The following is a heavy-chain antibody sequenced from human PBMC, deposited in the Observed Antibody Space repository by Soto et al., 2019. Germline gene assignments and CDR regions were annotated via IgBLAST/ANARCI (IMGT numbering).Heavy chain of an antibody. CDR1: GGSISSGGYS. V-gene: IGHV4-30-2*01. J-gene: IGHJ4*02. CDR2: IYHGST. D-gene: IGHD6-19*01. CDR3: ARAGGLGAVAVDY. Sequence: SETLSLTCAVSGGSISSGGYSWSWIRQPPGKGLEWIGYIYHGSTYYNPSLKSRVTISVDRSKNQFSLKLGSVTAADTAVYYCARAGGLGAVAVDYWGQGTLVTVSS.